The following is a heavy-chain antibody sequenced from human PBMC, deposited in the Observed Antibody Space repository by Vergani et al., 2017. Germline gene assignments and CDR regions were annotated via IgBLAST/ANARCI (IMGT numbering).Heavy chain of an antibody. CDR2: IKSKTDGGTT. CDR3: TSHVVVVPAAMDAFDI. D-gene: IGHD2-2*01. J-gene: IGHJ3*02. Sequence: VQLQESGPGLVKPSETLSLTCTVSGGSISSYYWSWIRQPPGKGLEWGGRIKSKTDGGTTDYAAPVKGRFTISRDDSKNTLILQMNSLKTEDTAVYYCTSHVVVVPAAMDAFDIWGQGTMVTVSS. V-gene: IGHV3-15*01. CDR1: GGSISSYY.